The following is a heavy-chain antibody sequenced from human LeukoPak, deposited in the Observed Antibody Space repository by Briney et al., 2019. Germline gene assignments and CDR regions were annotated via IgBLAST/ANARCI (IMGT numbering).Heavy chain of an antibody. CDR3: ARGLGYCSSTSCYEPV. V-gene: IGHV3-23*01. CDR1: GFTFSSYG. J-gene: IGHJ4*02. Sequence: GGSLRLSCAASGFTFSSYGMHWVRQAPGKGLEWVSAISGSGGSTYYADSVKGRFTISRDNSKNTLYLQMNSLRAEDTAVYYCARGLGYCSSTSCYEPVWGQGTLVTVSS. D-gene: IGHD2-2*01. CDR2: ISGSGGST.